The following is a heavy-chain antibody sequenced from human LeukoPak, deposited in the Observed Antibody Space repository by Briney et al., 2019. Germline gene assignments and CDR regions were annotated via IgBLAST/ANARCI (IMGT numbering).Heavy chain of an antibody. D-gene: IGHD3-10*01. Sequence: GGSLRLSCAASGFTFSDYYMTWTREAPGKGLEWVSHISSSGSTIYYADSVKGRFTISRDNAKNSLYLQMNSLRAEDTAVYYCARARPVYYGGECGYWGQGTLVTVSS. CDR3: ARARPVYYGGECGY. J-gene: IGHJ4*02. V-gene: IGHV3-11*01. CDR1: GFTFSDYY. CDR2: ISSSGSTI.